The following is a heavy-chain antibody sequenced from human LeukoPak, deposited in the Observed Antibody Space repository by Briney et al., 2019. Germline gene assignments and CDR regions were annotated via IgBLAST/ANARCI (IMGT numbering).Heavy chain of an antibody. D-gene: IGHD3-10*01. V-gene: IGHV3-15*01. CDR1: GISFSGAW. Sequence: PGGSLRLSCAASGISFSGAWMAWVRQPPGKGLERVGRIKSETYGGTTDYAAPVKGRFTISRDDSKNTLYLQMNSLKTEDTAVYYCAALGWFGELLPGYWGQGTLVTVSS. J-gene: IGHJ4*02. CDR2: IKSETYGGTT. CDR3: AALGWFGELLPGY.